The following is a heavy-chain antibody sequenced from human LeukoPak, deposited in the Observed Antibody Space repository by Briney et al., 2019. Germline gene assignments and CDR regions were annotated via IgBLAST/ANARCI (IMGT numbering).Heavy chain of an antibody. J-gene: IGHJ4*02. V-gene: IGHV3-30*02. Sequence: GGPLRLLCALSGFTCSCCGVLWVRGARGKGLAWVVFLRYDGSNKYSADSVKGRFTISRDNSKNTLYLQMNSLRAEDTAVYYCAKEAARYYYGSGSYEDWGQGTLVTVSS. CDR1: GFTCSCCG. CDR2: LRYDGSNK. CDR3: AKEAARYYYGSGSYED. D-gene: IGHD3-10*01.